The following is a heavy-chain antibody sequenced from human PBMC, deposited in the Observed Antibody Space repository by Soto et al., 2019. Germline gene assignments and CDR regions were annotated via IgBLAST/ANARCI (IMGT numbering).Heavy chain of an antibody. V-gene: IGHV4-31*03. CDR3: ARDLTNYGDYGKYNWFDP. J-gene: IGHJ5*02. CDR2: IYYSGST. D-gene: IGHD4-17*01. CDR1: GGSISSGGYY. Sequence: PSETLSLTCTVSGGSISSGGYYWSWIRQHPGKGLEWIGYIYYSGSTYYNPSLKSRVTISVDTSKNQFSLKLSSVTAADTAAYYCARDLTNYGDYGKYNWFDPWGQGTLVTVSS.